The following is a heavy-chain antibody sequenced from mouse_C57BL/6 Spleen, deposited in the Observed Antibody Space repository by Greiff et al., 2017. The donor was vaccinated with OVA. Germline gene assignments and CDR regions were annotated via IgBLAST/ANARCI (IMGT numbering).Heavy chain of an antibody. V-gene: IGHV1-69*01. CDR2: IDPSDSYT. CDR3: ASGSSYGDY. D-gene: IGHD1-1*01. J-gene: IGHJ4*01. CDR1: GYTFTSYW. Sequence: VQLQQPGAELVMPGASVKLSCKASGYTFTSYWMHWVKQRPGQGLEWIGEIDPSDSYTNYNQKFKGKSTLTVDKSSSTAYMQLSSLTSEDSAVYYCASGSSYGDYWGQGTSVTVSS.